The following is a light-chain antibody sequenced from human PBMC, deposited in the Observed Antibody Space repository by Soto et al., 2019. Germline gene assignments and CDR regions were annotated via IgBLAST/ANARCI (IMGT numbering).Light chain of an antibody. CDR2: AAS. J-gene: IGKJ4*01. CDR1: QGISSY. Sequence: AIRMTQSPSSFSASTGDRVTITCRASQGISSYLAWYQQKPGKAPNLLIYAASTSQSGVPSRFTGSGYGTEFTLTISSLQPEDFATYFCQQSYNVPRTFGGGTKVDIK. V-gene: IGKV1-8*01. CDR3: QQSYNVPRT.